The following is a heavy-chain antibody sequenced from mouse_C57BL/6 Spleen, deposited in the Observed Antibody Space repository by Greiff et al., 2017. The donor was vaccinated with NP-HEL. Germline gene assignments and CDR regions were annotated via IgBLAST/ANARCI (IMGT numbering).Heavy chain of an antibody. V-gene: IGHV1-82*01. D-gene: IGHD3-1*01. CDR2: ICPGDGDT. CDR3: ARSGDGGFAY. CDR1: GYAFSSSW. Sequence: VKLMESGPELVKPGASVKISCKASGYAFSSSWMNWVKQRPGKGLEWIGWICPGDGDTNYNGKFKGKATLTADKASSTAYMQLSSLTSEDSAVYFCARSGDGGFAYGGQGTLVTVAA. J-gene: IGHJ3*01.